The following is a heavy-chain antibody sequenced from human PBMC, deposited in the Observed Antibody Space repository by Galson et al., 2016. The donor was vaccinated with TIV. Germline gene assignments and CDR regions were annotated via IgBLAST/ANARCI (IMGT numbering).Heavy chain of an antibody. J-gene: IGHJ3*02. V-gene: IGHV3-23*01. CDR2: ISGSGGIT. CDR3: AKRRNYGGDALES. D-gene: IGHD4-23*01. Sequence: SLRLSCAASGFTFNNYAMHWVRQAPGKGLEWVSGISGSGGITYIAESVKGRFAISRDNSRDTLYLQLNGLRAEDTAVYYCAKRRNYGGDALESWGQGTMVTVSS. CDR1: GFTFNNYA.